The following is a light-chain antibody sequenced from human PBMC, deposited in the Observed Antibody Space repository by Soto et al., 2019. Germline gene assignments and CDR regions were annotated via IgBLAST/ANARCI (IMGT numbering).Light chain of an antibody. CDR1: QSISTY. V-gene: IGKV1-39*01. Sequence: DIQMTQSPSSLSASVGDRVTITCRASQSISTYLNWYQQKPGKAPQLLISAASSLQGGVPPRFSGSGSGTDFTLTISSLQPVDFATYYCQQGYSTTHTSGQGTRVDIK. CDR3: QQGYSTTHT. CDR2: AAS. J-gene: IGKJ1*01.